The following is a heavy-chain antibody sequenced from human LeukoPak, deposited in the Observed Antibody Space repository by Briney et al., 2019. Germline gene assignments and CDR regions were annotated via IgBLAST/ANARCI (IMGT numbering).Heavy chain of an antibody. V-gene: IGHV1-2*02. CDR2: MNVKTGAT. CDR1: GYTFTDYY. CDR3: ARQSGTYWGLDY. D-gene: IGHD1-26*01. J-gene: IGHJ4*02. Sequence: ASVKVSCKASGYTFTDYYIHWVRQAPGYGLEWLGWMNVKTGATSSAQKFPGRFTMTRDTSIGTASMEFSSLTSDDTAVYYCARQSGTYWGLDYWGQGTLVTVSS.